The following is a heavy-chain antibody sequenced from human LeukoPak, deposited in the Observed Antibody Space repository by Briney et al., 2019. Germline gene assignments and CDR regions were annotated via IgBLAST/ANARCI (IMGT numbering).Heavy chain of an antibody. CDR2: MNPNSGNT. Sequence: ASVKVSCKASGYTFTSYDINWVRQATGQGLEWMGWMNPNSGNTGYAQKFQGRVTITRNTSISTAYMELSSLRSEDTAVYYCARGWGGGIVVVPAAPPQPHTPRAGYYYYMDVWGKGTTVTISS. CDR3: ARGWGGGIVVVPAAPPQPHTPRAGYYYYMDV. CDR1: GYTFTSYD. V-gene: IGHV1-8*03. D-gene: IGHD2-2*01. J-gene: IGHJ6*03.